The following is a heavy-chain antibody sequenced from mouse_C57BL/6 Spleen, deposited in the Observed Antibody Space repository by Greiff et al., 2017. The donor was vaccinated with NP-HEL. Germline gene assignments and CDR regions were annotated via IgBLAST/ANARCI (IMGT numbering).Heavy chain of an antibody. CDR1: GFTFSDYG. D-gene: IGHD1-2*01. Sequence: EVMLVESGGGLVKPGGSLKLSCAASGFTFSDYGMHWVRQAPEKGLEWVAYISSGSSTIYYADTVKGRFTISRDNAKNTLFLQMTSLRSEDTAMYYCARTTAYAMDYWGEGTSVTVSS. V-gene: IGHV5-17*01. CDR2: ISSGSSTI. J-gene: IGHJ4*01. CDR3: ARTTAYAMDY.